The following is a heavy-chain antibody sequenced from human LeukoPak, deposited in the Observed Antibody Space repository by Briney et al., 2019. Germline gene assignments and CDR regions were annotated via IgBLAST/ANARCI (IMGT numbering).Heavy chain of an antibody. CDR1: GGSISSGDYY. Sequence: SETLSLTCTVSGGSISSGDYYWSWIRQPPGKGLEWIGYIYYSGSTYYNPSLKSRVTISVDTSKNQFSLKLSSVTAADTAVYYCARGGRVGANQFDYWGQGTLVTVSS. CDR3: ARGGRVGANQFDY. CDR2: IYYSGST. D-gene: IGHD1-26*01. V-gene: IGHV4-30-4*01. J-gene: IGHJ4*02.